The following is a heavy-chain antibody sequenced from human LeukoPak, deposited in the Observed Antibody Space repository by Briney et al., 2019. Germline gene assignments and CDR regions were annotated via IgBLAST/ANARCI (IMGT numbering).Heavy chain of an antibody. V-gene: IGHV4-39*01. J-gene: IGHJ6*02. CDR1: GGSISSSSYY. CDR3: MDV. Sequence: SETLSLTCTVSGGSISSSSYYWGWIRQPPGKGLEWIGSIYYNGSTYYNPSLKSRVTISVDTSKNQFSLKLSSVTAAKGYYYYGMDVWGQGTTVTVSS. CDR2: IYYNGST.